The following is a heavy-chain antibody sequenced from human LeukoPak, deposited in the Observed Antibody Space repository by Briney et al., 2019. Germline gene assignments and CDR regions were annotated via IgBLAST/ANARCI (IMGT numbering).Heavy chain of an antibody. J-gene: IGHJ4*02. Sequence: GGSLRLSCAASEFAFSNYWMTWVRQAPGKGLEWVSAISGSGGSTYYADSVKGRFTISRDNSKNTLYLQMNSLRAEDTAVYYCAKVTPQITYGTAVYWGQGTLVTVSS. D-gene: IGHD3-10*01. CDR2: ISGSGGST. CDR3: AKVTPQITYGTAVY. CDR1: EFAFSNYW. V-gene: IGHV3-23*01.